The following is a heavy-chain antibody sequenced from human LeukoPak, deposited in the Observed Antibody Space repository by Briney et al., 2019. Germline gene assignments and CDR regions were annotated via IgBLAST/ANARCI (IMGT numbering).Heavy chain of an antibody. CDR3: ARESGGDQYYFDY. CDR1: GFISISYT. D-gene: IGHD2-21*02. CDR2: IYSGGST. Sequence: GGSLRLSCAASGFISISYTMNWVRQAPGKGLEWVSVIYSGGSTYYADSVKGRFTISRDNSKNTLYLQMNSLRAEDTAVYYCARESGGDQYYFDYWGQGTLVTVSS. V-gene: IGHV3-53*01. J-gene: IGHJ4*02.